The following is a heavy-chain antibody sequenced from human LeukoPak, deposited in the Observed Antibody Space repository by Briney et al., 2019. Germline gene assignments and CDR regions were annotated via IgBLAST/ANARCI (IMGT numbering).Heavy chain of an antibody. CDR3: ARGHGWVDY. CDR1: GYTFTNNW. Sequence: GESLQISCKGSGYTFTNNWISWVRQTPGKGLEWMGRINPSDSNTDYSPPFQGHVIISADKSINTVYLQWGSLKASDTAMYYCARGHGWVDYWGQGALVTVSS. D-gene: IGHD6-19*01. CDR2: INPSDSNT. V-gene: IGHV5-10-1*01. J-gene: IGHJ4*02.